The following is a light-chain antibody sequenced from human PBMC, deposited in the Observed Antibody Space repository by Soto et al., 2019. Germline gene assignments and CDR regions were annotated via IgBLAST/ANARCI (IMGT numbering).Light chain of an antibody. CDR1: QSISTY. CDR2: KAS. J-gene: IGKJ1*01. CDR3: XXXXXXSXWT. Sequence: DIQMTQSPSTLSASVGDRXTITXXASQSISTYLAWYQQKPGKAPKLLIYKASILESGVPSRFSGSGSGTEFTLTITSLQPDXXXXXXXXXXXXXSXWTFGQGTKVEIK. V-gene: IGKV1-5*03.